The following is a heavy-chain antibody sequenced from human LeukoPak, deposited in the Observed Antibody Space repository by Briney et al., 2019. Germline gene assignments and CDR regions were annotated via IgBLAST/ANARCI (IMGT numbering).Heavy chain of an antibody. J-gene: IGHJ6*03. CDR2: IYYSGST. Sequence: SETLSLTCTVSGGSISSSSYYWGWIRQPPGKGLEWIGSIYYSGSTYYNPSLKSRVTTSVDTSKNQFSLKLSSVTAADTAVYYCASGPAVPYYYYYMDVWGKGTTVTVSS. CDR3: ASGPAVPYYYYYMDV. CDR1: GGSISSSSYY. V-gene: IGHV4-39*07.